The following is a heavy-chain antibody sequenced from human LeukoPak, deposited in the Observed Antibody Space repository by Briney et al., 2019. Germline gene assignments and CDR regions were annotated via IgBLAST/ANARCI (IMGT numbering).Heavy chain of an antibody. D-gene: IGHD1-26*01. V-gene: IGHV3-21*01. CDR2: ISSSSNYI. J-gene: IGHJ3*02. CDR3: ARDVGASAPDAFDI. CDR1: GFTFSTYN. Sequence: GGSLRLSCAASGFTFSTYNMNWVRQAPGKGLEWVSSISSSSNYIYYTDSVKGRFTIPREHAKNSLSLQMNSLRAEDTDVYYCARDVGASAPDAFDIWGQGTMVTVSS.